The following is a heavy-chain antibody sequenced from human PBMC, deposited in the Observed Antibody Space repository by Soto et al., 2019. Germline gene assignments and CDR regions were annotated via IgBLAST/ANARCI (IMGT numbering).Heavy chain of an antibody. CDR3: ARSPSIAVAGGFSDY. J-gene: IGHJ4*02. CDR1: GGTFSSYA. V-gene: IGHV1-69*13. Sequence: SVKVSCKASGGTFSSYAISWVRQAPGQGLEWMGGIIPIFGTANYAQKFQGRVTITADESTSTAYMELSSLRSEDTAVYYCARSPSIAVAGGFSDYWGQGTLVTVSS. D-gene: IGHD6-19*01. CDR2: IIPIFGTA.